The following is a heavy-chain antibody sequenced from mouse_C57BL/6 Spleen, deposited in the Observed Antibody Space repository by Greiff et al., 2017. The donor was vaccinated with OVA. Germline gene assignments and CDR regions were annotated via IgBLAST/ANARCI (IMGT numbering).Heavy chain of an antibody. CDR2: ISGGGGNT. Sequence: EVKLMESGGGLVKPGGSLKLSCAASGFTFSSYTMSWVRQTPEKRLEWVATISGGGGNTYYPDSVKGRFTISSDNAKNTLYLQMSSLRSEDTALYYCAREGGFYYDYDGGFADWGQGTLVTVSA. CDR1: GFTFSSYT. CDR3: AREGGFYYDYDGGFAD. V-gene: IGHV5-9*01. J-gene: IGHJ3*01. D-gene: IGHD2-4*01.